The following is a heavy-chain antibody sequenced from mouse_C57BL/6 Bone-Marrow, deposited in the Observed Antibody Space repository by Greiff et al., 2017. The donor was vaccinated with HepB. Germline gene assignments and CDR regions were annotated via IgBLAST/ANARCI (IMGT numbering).Heavy chain of an antibody. D-gene: IGHD1-1*01. CDR3: ALYYYGSSYGYAMDY. V-gene: IGHV1-26*01. CDR1: GYTFTDYY. Sequence: EVQLQQSGPELVKPGASVKISCKASGYTFTDYYMNWVKQSHGKSLEWIGDINPNNGGTSYNQKFKGKATLTVDKSSSTAYMELRSLTSEDSAVYYCALYYYGSSYGYAMDYWGQGTSVTVSS. J-gene: IGHJ4*01. CDR2: INPNNGGT.